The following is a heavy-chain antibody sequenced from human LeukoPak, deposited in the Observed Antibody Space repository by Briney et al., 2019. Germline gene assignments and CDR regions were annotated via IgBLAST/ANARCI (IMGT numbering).Heavy chain of an antibody. Sequence: GRSLRLSCAASGFTFSSYGMHWVRQAPGKGLEWVAVIWYDGSNKYYADSVKGRFTISRDNSKNTLYLQMNSLRAEDTAVYYCAKDRSGYEGYFDYWGQGTLVTVSS. D-gene: IGHD5-12*01. CDR3: AKDRSGYEGYFDY. CDR1: GFTFSSYG. J-gene: IGHJ4*02. V-gene: IGHV3-33*06. CDR2: IWYDGSNK.